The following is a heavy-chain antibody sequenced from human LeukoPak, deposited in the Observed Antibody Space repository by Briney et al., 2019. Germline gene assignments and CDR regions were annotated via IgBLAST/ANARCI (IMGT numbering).Heavy chain of an antibody. CDR1: GFTLSSYW. CDR3: ARDEPGYGEFLLY. J-gene: IGHJ4*02. D-gene: IGHD3-10*01. V-gene: IGHV3-7*01. CDR2: IKEDGSAK. Sequence: GGSLRLSCAASGFTLSSYWMSWVRQAPGKGLEWVANIKEDGSAKSYVDSLKGRFTISRDNTKNSMYLQMNSLRAEDTAVYYCARDEPGYGEFLLYWGQGTLVTVSS.